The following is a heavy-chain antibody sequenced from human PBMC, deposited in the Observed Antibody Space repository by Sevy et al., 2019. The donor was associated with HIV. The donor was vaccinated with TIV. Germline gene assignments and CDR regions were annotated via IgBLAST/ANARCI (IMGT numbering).Heavy chain of an antibody. CDR1: GFTFSNYI. V-gene: IGHV3-21*01. J-gene: IGHJ3*02. D-gene: IGHD5-18*01. CDR2: ISNRGTYI. CDR3: ARYEEDTTLVNAFDI. Sequence: GGSLRLSCAASGFTFSNYIINWVRQAPGKGLEWVSSISNRGTYIYYADSVKGRFTISRDNAKNSLYLQMNSLRAEDTAVYYCARYEEDTTLVNAFDIWGQGTMVTVSS.